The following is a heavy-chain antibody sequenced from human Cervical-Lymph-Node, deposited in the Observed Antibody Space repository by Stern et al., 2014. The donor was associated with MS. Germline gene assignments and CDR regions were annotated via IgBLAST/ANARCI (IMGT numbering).Heavy chain of an antibody. CDR2: ISWNSGSI. Sequence: EVQLVESGGGLVQPGRSLRLSCAASGFTFDDYAMHWVRQAPGKGLEWVSGISWNSGSIGYADSVKGRFTISRDNAKNSLYLQMNSLRAEDTALYYCAKDIGIAAAGNTFDYWGQGTLVTVSS. D-gene: IGHD6-13*01. J-gene: IGHJ4*02. CDR1: GFTFDDYA. V-gene: IGHV3-9*01. CDR3: AKDIGIAAAGNTFDY.